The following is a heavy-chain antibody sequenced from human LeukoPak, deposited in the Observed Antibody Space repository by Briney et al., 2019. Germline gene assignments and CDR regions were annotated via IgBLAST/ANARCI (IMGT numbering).Heavy chain of an antibody. CDR3: ARDQGGYNGGPVDY. CDR1: GFTFSDYA. D-gene: IGHD5-24*01. J-gene: IGHJ4*02. CDR2: ISTHSSTI. V-gene: IGHV3-48*01. Sequence: GGSLRLSCAASGFTFSDYAMNWVRQAPGKGLEWISCISTHSSTIYYADSVQGRFTISRDNAKNSLYLQMNSLRAEDTAVYYCARDQGGYNGGPVDYWGQGTLVTVSS.